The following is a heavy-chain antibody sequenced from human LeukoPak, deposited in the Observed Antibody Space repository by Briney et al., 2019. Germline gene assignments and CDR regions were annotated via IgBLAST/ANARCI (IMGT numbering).Heavy chain of an antibody. CDR1: GYSFTSYW. Sequence: GESLKISCKGSGYSFTSYWIGWVRQMPEKGLEWMGMIYPGDSDTRYSPSFQGQVTISADKSISTAYLQWSSLKASDTDKYYCARSQRGSFDYWGQGTLHSVSS. CDR2: IYPGDSDT. CDR3: ARSQRGSFDY. D-gene: IGHD3-10*01. J-gene: IGHJ4*02. V-gene: IGHV5-51*01.